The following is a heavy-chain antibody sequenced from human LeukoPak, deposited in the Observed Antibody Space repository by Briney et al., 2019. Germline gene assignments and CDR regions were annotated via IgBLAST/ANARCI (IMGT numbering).Heavy chain of an antibody. Sequence: PGGSLRLSCVASGFTFSSYGMHWVRQAPGKGLEWVAVISYDGSNKYYADSVKGRFTISRDNSKNTLYLQMNSLRAEDTAVYYCAKDGGPYGLYGTDVWGQGTTVTVSS. V-gene: IGHV3-30*18. CDR3: AKDGGPYGLYGTDV. D-gene: IGHD3-10*01. CDR2: ISYDGSNK. J-gene: IGHJ6*02. CDR1: GFTFSSYG.